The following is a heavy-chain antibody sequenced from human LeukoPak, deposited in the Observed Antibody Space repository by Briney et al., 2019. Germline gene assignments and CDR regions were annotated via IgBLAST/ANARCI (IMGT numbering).Heavy chain of an antibody. Sequence: GASVRVSCKASGFTFTSSAMQWVRQARGQRLEWIGWIVVGSGNTNYAQKFQERVTITRDMSTSTAYMELSSLRSEDTAVYYCARDHHAPPSGSYSYYWGQGTLVTVSS. CDR1: GFTFTSSA. J-gene: IGHJ4*02. D-gene: IGHD1-26*01. CDR3: ARDHHAPPSGSYSYY. CDR2: IVVGSGNT. V-gene: IGHV1-58*02.